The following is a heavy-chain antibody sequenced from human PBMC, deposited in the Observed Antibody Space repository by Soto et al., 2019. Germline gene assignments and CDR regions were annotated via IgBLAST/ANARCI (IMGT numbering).Heavy chain of an antibody. CDR1: GFTFSSYW. D-gene: IGHD3-16*02. J-gene: IGHJ5*02. CDR2: INSDGSST. Sequence: GGSLRLSCAASGFTFSSYWMHWVRQAPGKGLVWVSRINSDGSSTSYADSVKGRFTISRDNAKNTLYLQMNSLRAEDTAVYYCARPPGLGELSLYHNWFDPWGQGTLVTVSS. V-gene: IGHV3-74*01. CDR3: ARPPGLGELSLYHNWFDP.